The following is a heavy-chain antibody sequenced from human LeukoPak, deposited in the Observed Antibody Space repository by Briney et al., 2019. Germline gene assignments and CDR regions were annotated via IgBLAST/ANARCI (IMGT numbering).Heavy chain of an antibody. CDR3: ARESTVTTTYYYYMDV. D-gene: IGHD4-17*01. CDR1: GFTVSSNY. CDR2: IYGGGST. J-gene: IGHJ6*03. V-gene: IGHV3-53*01. Sequence: PGGSLRLSCAASGFTVSSNYMSWVRQAPGKGLEWVSVIYGGGSTYYADSVKGRFTISRDNSKNTLYLQMNSLRAEDTAVYYCARESTVTTTYYYYMDVWGKGTTVTVSS.